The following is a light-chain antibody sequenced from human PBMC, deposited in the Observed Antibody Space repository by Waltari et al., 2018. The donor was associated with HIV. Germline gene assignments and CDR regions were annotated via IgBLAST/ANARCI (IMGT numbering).Light chain of an antibody. CDR2: RNN. CDR1: TSNIGSHY. CDR3: VAWDDSRGGVV. V-gene: IGLV1-47*01. Sequence: SVLTQPPSASGTPGQRVTISCSRSTSNIGSHYAFCYQHLPGTAPKLLIHRNNQRPSGVPDRCSGSTSGTSASLAISGLRSEDEADYYCVAWDDSRGGVVFGGGTKVAVL. J-gene: IGLJ2*01.